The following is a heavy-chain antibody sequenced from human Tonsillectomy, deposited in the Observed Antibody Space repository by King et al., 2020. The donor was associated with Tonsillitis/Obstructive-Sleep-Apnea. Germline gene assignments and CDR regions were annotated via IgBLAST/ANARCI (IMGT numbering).Heavy chain of an antibody. J-gene: IGHJ6*03. CDR3: ARGGYCSSTSCPGGYYYYYMDV. Sequence: QLVQSGGGVVQPGRSLRLSCAASGFTFSSYAMHWVRQAPGKGLEWVAVISYDGSNKYYADSVKGRFTISRDNSKNTLYLQMNSLRAEDTAVYYCARGGYCSSTSCPGGYYYYYMDVWGKGTTVTVSS. D-gene: IGHD2-2*01. V-gene: IGHV3-30*04. CDR2: ISYDGSNK. CDR1: GFTFSSYA.